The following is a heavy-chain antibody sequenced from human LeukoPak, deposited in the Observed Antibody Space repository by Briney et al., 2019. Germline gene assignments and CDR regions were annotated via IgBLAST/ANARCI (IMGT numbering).Heavy chain of an antibody. D-gene: IGHD6-6*01. CDR1: GGSISTYY. J-gene: IGHJ1*01. Sequence: PSETLSLTCTVSGGSISTYYWNWIRQRPGKGLEWIGYIYHSGSTNYNPSLQSRVTISVDTSKNQFSLNLNSVTAADTAVYYCARGGAARLHFQNWGQGTLVTVSS. V-gene: IGHV4-59*01. CDR3: ARGGAARLHFQN. CDR2: IYHSGST.